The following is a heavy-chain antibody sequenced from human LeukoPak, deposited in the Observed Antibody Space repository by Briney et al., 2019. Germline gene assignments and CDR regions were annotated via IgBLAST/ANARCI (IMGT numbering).Heavy chain of an antibody. D-gene: IGHD5-12*01. CDR3: ARLGSGYDLRPEVYFDY. Sequence: GESLKISCKGSGYSFTSYWIGWVRQLPGKGLEWMGIIYPGDSDTRYGPSFQGQVTISADKSISTAYLQWSSLKASDTAMYYCARLGSGYDLRPEVYFDYWGQGTLVTVSS. J-gene: IGHJ4*02. V-gene: IGHV5-51*01. CDR2: IYPGDSDT. CDR1: GYSFTSYW.